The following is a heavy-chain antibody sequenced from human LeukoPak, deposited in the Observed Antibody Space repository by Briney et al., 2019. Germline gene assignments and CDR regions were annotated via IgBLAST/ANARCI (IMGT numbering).Heavy chain of an antibody. CDR3: ARIITAAAADC. CDR1: GVTISGYW. CDR2: VDSDGTTT. Sequence: GGSLRLSCAASGVTISGYWMHWVRQAPGKGLVWVSRVDSDGTTTRYADSVKGRFTISRENAKHTVYLQMNSLRAEDTAVYYCARIITAAAADCWGQGTLVTVSS. J-gene: IGHJ4*02. D-gene: IGHD1-14*01. V-gene: IGHV3-74*01.